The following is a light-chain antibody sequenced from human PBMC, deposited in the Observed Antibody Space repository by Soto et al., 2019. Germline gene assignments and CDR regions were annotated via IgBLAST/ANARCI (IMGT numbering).Light chain of an antibody. V-gene: IGLV2-23*01. CDR2: EGS. CDR3: CSFAGSSSFYV. CDR1: SSDVGGSNL. Sequence: QCALTQPASVSGSAGQSITISCTGTSSDVGGSNLVSWYQQHPGKAPKLIIYEGSRRPSGVSGRFSGSKSGNTASLTISGLQAEDEADYYCCSFAGSSSFYVFGSGTKVTVL. J-gene: IGLJ1*01.